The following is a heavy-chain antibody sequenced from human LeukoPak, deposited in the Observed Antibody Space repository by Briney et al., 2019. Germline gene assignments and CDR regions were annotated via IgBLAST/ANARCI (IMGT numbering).Heavy chain of an antibody. Sequence: GGSLRLSCAASGFTFSSYSMNWVRQAPGKGLEWVSYIDSDTDDIHYADSVKGRFTISRDNAKNSLYLQMNSLRAEDTAVYYCAKGSLGIAASGTEHYYYYLDVWGKGTTVTISS. CDR1: GFTFSSYS. V-gene: IGHV3-21*04. J-gene: IGHJ6*03. D-gene: IGHD6-13*01. CDR3: AKGSLGIAASGTEHYYYYLDV. CDR2: IDSDTDDI.